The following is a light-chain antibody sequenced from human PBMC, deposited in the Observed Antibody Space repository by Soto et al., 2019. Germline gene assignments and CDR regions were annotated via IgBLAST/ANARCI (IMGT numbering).Light chain of an antibody. CDR3: QNFDSAAFT. Sequence: DIQMTQSPSSLSASVGDRVTITCRASQGISNYLAWYQQRPGKVPQLLIYAASTLQSGVPSRFSGSGSGTEFALTLTSLLPEDVATYSFQNFDSAAFTFGPGTKVDIK. V-gene: IGKV1-27*01. J-gene: IGKJ3*01. CDR1: QGISNY. CDR2: AAS.